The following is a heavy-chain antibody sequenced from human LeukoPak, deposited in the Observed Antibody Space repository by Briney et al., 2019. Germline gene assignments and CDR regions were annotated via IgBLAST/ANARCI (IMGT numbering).Heavy chain of an antibody. J-gene: IGHJ5*02. CDR3: AKDRIPTFWNWFDP. D-gene: IGHD3-16*01. CDR2: ISGSGGST. Sequence: GGSLRLSCAAAGFTFSSYAMSWARQAPGKWLGWVSAISGSGGSTYYPDSVKGGFTISRDNSKSTLYLQLNSVRAEGRAVYYCAKDRIPTFWNWFDPWRQGTLVSVCS. V-gene: IGHV3-23*01. CDR1: GFTFSSYA.